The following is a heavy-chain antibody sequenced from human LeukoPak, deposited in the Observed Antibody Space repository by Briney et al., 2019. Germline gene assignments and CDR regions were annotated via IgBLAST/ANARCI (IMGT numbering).Heavy chain of an antibody. V-gene: IGHV1-24*01. J-gene: IGHJ4*02. CDR3: ATHNRATRDLMSYFDY. D-gene: IGHD2-8*01. CDR1: GYTFTGYY. CDR2: FDPEDGET. Sequence: GASVKVSCKASGYTFTGYYMHWVRQAPGQGLEWMGGFDPEDGETIYAQKFQGRVTMTEDTSTDTAYMELSSLRSEDTAVYYCATHNRATRDLMSYFDYWGQGTLVTVSS.